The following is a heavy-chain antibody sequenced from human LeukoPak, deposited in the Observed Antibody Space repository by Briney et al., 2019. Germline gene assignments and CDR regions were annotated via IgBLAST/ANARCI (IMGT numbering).Heavy chain of an antibody. CDR2: IYYSGST. Sequence: PSETLSLTCTVSGGSISSSSYYWGWIRQPPGKGLEWIGSIYYSGSTNYNPSLKSRVTISLDTSKNQFSLKVSSVTAADTAVYYCARVYCSSTSCYYFDYWGQGTLVTVSS. V-gene: IGHV4-39*07. D-gene: IGHD2-2*01. CDR3: ARVYCSSTSCYYFDY. J-gene: IGHJ4*02. CDR1: GGSISSSSYY.